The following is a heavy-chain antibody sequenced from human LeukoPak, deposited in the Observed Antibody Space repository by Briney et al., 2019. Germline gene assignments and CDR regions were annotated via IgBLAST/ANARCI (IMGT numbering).Heavy chain of an antibody. V-gene: IGHV3-30*12. Sequence: GTSLRLSCAASGFTFSSYGMHWVRHAPGKGLEWVAVIYYDGSETHVLDSVKGRFTISRDNSKNSLYLEMHSLRVDDTAVYYCARDRGVGATELDYWGQGTLVTVSS. CDR2: IYYDGSET. CDR3: ARDRGVGATELDY. J-gene: IGHJ4*02. CDR1: GFTFSSYG. D-gene: IGHD1-26*01.